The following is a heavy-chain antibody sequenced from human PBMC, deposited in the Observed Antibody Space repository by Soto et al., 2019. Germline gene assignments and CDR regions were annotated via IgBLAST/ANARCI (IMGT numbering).Heavy chain of an antibody. CDR2: INHSGST. CDR3: ARGPSVGSSWYRYCYYGMDV. CDR1: GGSFSGYY. Sequence: SETLSLTCAVYGGSFSGYYWSWIRQPPGKGLEWIGEINHSGSTNYNPSLKSRVTISVDTSKNQFSLKLSSVTAADTAVYYCARGPSVGSSWYRYCYYGMDVWGQGTTVTVSS. V-gene: IGHV4-34*01. D-gene: IGHD6-13*01. J-gene: IGHJ6*02.